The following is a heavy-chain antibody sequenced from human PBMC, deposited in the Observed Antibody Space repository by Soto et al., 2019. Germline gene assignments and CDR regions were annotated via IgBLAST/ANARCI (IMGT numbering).Heavy chain of an antibody. J-gene: IGHJ6*02. CDR1: GGSISSSNW. V-gene: IGHV4-4*02. CDR3: ARMALEQQLVRMDYGMDV. D-gene: IGHD6-13*01. Sequence: QVQLQESGPGLVKPSGTLSLTCAVSGGSISSSNWWSWVRQPPGKGLEWIGEIYHSGSTNYNPSLKSPVTISVDKSKNQFSLKLSSVTAADTAVYYCARMALEQQLVRMDYGMDVWGQGTTVTVSS. CDR2: IYHSGST.